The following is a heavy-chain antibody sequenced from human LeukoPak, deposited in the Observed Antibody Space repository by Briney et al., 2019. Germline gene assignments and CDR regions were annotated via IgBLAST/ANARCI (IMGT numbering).Heavy chain of an antibody. CDR1: GFTFSSYS. Sequence: GGSLRLSCAASGFTFSSYSMNWVRQAPGKGLEWVSSISSSSSYIYYADSVKGRFTISRDNAKNSLYLQMNSLRAEDTAVYYCARVIPDFDAFDIWGQGTMVTVSS. D-gene: IGHD3-3*01. V-gene: IGHV3-21*01. J-gene: IGHJ3*02. CDR3: ARVIPDFDAFDI. CDR2: ISSSSSYI.